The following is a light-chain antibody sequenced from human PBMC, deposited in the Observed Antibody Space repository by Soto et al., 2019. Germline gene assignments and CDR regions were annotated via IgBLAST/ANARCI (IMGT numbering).Light chain of an antibody. CDR3: CSYAGSYSWV. J-gene: IGLJ3*02. CDR2: DVN. V-gene: IGLV2-11*01. Sequence: QSALTQPRSVSGSPGQSVTISCTGTSSDVGGYNYVSWYQQHPGKAPKLMIYDVNKRPSGVPDRFSGSKSGNTASLTISGLQAEDEGDYYCCSYAGSYSWVFGGGTQLTVL. CDR1: SSDVGGYNY.